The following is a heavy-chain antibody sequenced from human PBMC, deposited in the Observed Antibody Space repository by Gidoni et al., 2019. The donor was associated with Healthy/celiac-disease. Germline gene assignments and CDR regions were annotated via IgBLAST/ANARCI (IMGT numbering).Heavy chain of an antibody. J-gene: IGHJ3*02. CDR1: GFTFSSYA. CDR3: AKPRGIRHDAFDI. CDR2: ISGSGGST. V-gene: IGHV3-23*01. Sequence: EVQLLESGGGLVQPGGSLRLSCSASGFTFSSYAMSWVRQAPGKGLEGVSAISGSGGSTYYADSVKGRFTISRDNSKNTLYLQMNSLRAEDTAVYYCAKPRGIRHDAFDIWGQGTMVTVSS.